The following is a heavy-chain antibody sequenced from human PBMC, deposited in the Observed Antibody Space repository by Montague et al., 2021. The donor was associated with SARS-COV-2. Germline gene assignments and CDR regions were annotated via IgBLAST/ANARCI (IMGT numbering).Heavy chain of an antibody. CDR3: ATLSRRTAAGTRDYFGLDV. V-gene: IGHV4-4*02. D-gene: IGHD6-13*01. CDR2: IFHGGTI. CDR1: GDSISTSTW. J-gene: IGHJ6*02. Sequence: SETLSLTCRVSGDSISTSTWWTWVRQTPGKGLEWIGEIFHGGTINYNPSLKSRVSISVDKSNNQFSLRLSSLIAADTAVYYCATLSRRTAAGTRDYFGLDVWGQGTTAVVSS.